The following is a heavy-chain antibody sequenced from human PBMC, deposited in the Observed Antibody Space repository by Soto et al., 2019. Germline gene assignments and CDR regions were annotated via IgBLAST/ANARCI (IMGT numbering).Heavy chain of an antibody. Sequence: SDTLSLTCTVAGGSISSYYWSWIRQPAGKGLEWIGRIYTSGSTNYNTSLKSRVTMSVDTSKNQFSLKLSSVTAADTAVYYCARRIAEAGDAFDVCGHGTMVTVS. V-gene: IGHV4-4*07. CDR3: ARRIAEAGDAFDV. CDR1: GGSISSYY. CDR2: IYTSGST. D-gene: IGHD6-19*01. J-gene: IGHJ3*01.